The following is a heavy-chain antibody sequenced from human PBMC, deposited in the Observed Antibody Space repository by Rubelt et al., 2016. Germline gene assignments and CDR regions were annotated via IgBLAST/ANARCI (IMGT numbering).Heavy chain of an antibody. D-gene: IGHD6-13*01. CDR2: IWYDGSNK. CDR1: GFTFSSYG. J-gene: IGHJ3*02. V-gene: IGHV3-33*01. CDR3: ARDRAGSSSWYPVFGAFDI. Sequence: QVQLVESGGGVVQPGRSLRLSCAASGFTFSSYGMHWVRQAPGKGLEWVAVIWYDGSNKYYADSVKGRFTISLDNSKITLNLQMNSLRAEDTAVYYCARDRAGSSSWYPVFGAFDIWGQGTMVTVSS.